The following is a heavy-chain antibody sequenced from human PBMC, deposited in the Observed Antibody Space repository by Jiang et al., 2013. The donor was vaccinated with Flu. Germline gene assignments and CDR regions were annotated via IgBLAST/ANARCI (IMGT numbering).Heavy chain of an antibody. J-gene: IGHJ6*02. D-gene: IGHD2-15*01. CDR2: ISYDGSNK. CDR1: GFTFSSYG. Sequence: QLLESGGGVVQPGRSLRLSCAASGFTFSSYGMHWVRQAPGKGLEWVAVISYDGSNKYYADSVKGRFTISRDNAKNSLYLQMNSLRVEDTAVYYCARAHESGGSHDTYYYYGMDVWGQGTTVTVSS. V-gene: IGHV3-30*03. CDR3: ARAHESGGSHDTYYYYGMDV.